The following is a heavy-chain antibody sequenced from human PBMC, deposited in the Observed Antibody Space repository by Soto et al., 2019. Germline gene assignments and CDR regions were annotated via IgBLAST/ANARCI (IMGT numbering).Heavy chain of an antibody. J-gene: IGHJ6*02. CDR3: AKKPPSSIQGWAFGMDV. CDR1: GFSVTTNY. CDR2: TFTGGST. Sequence: EVQLVETGGGLIQPGGSLRLSCLASGFSVTTNYIIWVRQPPGKGLEWVSTTFTGGSTHYADSVKGRFSISRENSQNTVYLQMNNLRVEDTAVYYCAKKPPSSIQGWAFGMDVWGQGTTVSVSS. V-gene: IGHV3-53*02. D-gene: IGHD1-26*01.